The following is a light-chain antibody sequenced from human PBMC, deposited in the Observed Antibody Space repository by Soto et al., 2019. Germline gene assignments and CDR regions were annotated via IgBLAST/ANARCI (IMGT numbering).Light chain of an antibody. CDR2: GAS. CDR3: QQYNTWPLT. CDR1: QSVSSN. J-gene: IGKJ4*01. Sequence: EIVMTQSPATLSVSPGERATLSCRASQSVSSNLAWYQQKPGQAPRLLMYGASTRATVVPARFSGSGSVTEFTLTISSLPSEDFAIYYCQQYNTWPLTFGGGTKVEIK. V-gene: IGKV3-15*01.